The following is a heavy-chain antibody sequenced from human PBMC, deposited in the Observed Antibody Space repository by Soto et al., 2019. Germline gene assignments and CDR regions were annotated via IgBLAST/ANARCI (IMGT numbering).Heavy chain of an antibody. CDR1: GFTFSSYW. Sequence: EVQLVESGGGLVQPGGSLRLCCAASGFTFSSYWMTWVRQAPGKGLECVANINQDGSEKYYVDSVKGRFTISRDNAKSSLCMQMHSLRVEDTAVYYCARKAVAGTSFDYWGPGTVVTVFS. CDR2: INQDGSEK. CDR3: ARKAVAGTSFDY. D-gene: IGHD6-19*01. J-gene: IGHJ4*02. V-gene: IGHV3-7*01.